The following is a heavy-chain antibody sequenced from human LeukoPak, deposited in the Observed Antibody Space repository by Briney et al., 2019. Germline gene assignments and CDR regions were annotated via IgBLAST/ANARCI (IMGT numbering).Heavy chain of an antibody. J-gene: IGHJ4*02. V-gene: IGHV3-30-3*01. CDR2: ISYDGSNK. CDR1: GGTFSSYA. D-gene: IGHD3-9*01. CDR3: ARDRSGILTGYFGY. Sequence: SCKASGGTFSSYAMHWVRQAPGKGLEWVAVISYDGSNKYYADSVKGRFTISRDNSKNTLYLQMNSLRAEDTAVYYCARDRSGILTGYFGYWGQGTLVTVSS.